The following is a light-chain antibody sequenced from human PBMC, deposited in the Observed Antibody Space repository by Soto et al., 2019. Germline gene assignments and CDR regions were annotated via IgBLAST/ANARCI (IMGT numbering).Light chain of an antibody. J-gene: IGLJ1*01. CDR1: SSDLASYNR. V-gene: IGLV2-18*02. CDR2: EVS. Sequence: QSALTQPPSVSGSPGQSVTISCTGTSSDLASYNRVSWYQRPPGTGPKLVIYEVSNRPSGVSNRFSGSKSGNTASLTISGLQAEDEAEYYCSSYTNINTRACVFGTGTKVTVL. CDR3: SSYTNINTRACV.